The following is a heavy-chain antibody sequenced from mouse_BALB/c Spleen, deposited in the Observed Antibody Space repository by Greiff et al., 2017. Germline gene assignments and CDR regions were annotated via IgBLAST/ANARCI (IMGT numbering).Heavy chain of an antibody. Sequence: EVQGVESGGGLVKPGGSLKLSCAASGFTFSSYAMSWVRQTPEKRLEWVASISSGGSTYYPDSVKGRFTISRDNARNILYLQMSSLRSEDTAMYYCARWGDYDWFAYWGQGTLVTVSA. CDR1: GFTFSSYA. CDR2: ISSGGST. J-gene: IGHJ3*01. D-gene: IGHD2-4*01. CDR3: ARWGDYDWFAY. V-gene: IGHV5-6-5*01.